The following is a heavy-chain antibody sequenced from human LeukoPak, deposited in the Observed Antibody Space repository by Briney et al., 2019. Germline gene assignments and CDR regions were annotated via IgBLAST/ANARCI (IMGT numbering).Heavy chain of an antibody. CDR2: ISGSGGST. D-gene: IGHD4-17*01. Sequence: GGSLRLSCAASGFTFSSYAMSWVRQAPGKGLEWVSAISGSGGSTYYADSVKGRFTISRDNSKNTLYLQMNSLRAEDTAVYYCAKDLYGDYPGYYYGMDVWGQGTTVTVSS. CDR1: GFTFSSYA. V-gene: IGHV3-23*01. CDR3: AKDLYGDYPGYYYGMDV. J-gene: IGHJ6*02.